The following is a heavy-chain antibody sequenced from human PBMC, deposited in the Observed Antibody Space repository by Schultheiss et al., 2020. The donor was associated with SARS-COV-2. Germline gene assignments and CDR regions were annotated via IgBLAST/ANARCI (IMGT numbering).Heavy chain of an antibody. CDR1: GGSISSSSYY. Sequence: SETLSLTCTVSGGSISSSSYYWGWIRQPPGKGLEWIGSIYYSGSTYYNPSLKSRVTISVDTSKNQFSLKLSSVTAADTAVYYCARGGQEYYFDYWGQGTLVTVSS. V-gene: IGHV4-39*01. CDR3: ARGGQEYYFDY. CDR2: IYYSGST. J-gene: IGHJ4*02. D-gene: IGHD3-10*01.